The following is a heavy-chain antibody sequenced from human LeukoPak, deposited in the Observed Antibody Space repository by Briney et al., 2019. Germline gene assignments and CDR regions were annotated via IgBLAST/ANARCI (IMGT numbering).Heavy chain of an antibody. J-gene: IGHJ5*02. CDR2: INAGNGNT. CDR3: ARGDCSGGSCYTS. CDR1: GYTFTSYA. Sequence: ASVKVSCKASGYTFTSYAIHWVRQTPGQRLEWMGWINAGNGNTKYSQEFQGRVTITRDTSASTAYMELSSLRSEDMAVYYCARGDCSGGSCYTSWGQGTLVTVSS. D-gene: IGHD2-15*01. V-gene: IGHV1-3*03.